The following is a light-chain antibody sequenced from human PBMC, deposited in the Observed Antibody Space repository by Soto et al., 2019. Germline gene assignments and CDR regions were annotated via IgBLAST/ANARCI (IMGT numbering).Light chain of an antibody. CDR2: GNT. J-gene: IGLJ1*01. V-gene: IGLV1-40*01. CDR1: SSNIGAGYD. CDR3: QSHDTSLSGYV. Sequence: QPVLTQPPSVSGAPGQRVTISCTGSSSNIGAGYDVHWYQQLPGTAPKLLIYGNTNRPSGVPDRFSGSKSGTSASLAITGLQAEDEADYYCQSHDTSLSGYVFGTGTKLPVL.